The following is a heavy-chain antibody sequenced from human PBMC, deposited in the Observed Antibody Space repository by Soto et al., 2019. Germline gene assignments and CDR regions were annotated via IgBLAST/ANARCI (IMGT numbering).Heavy chain of an antibody. J-gene: IGHJ4*02. V-gene: IGHV1-69*12. CDR3: ARLGDGYLYYFDY. CDR2: IIPIFGTP. Sequence: QVQLVQSGAEVKKPGSSVKVSCKASGGTFSSYAISWVRQAPGQGLEWMGGIIPIFGTPNYAQKFQGRVTITADDSTSAAHMVLSSLRPEATAVYYGARLGDGYLYYFDYWGQGTLVTVS. D-gene: IGHD5-12*01. CDR1: GGTFSSYA.